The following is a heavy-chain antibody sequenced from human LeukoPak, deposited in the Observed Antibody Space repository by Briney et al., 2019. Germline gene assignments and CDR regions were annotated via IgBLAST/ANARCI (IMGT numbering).Heavy chain of an antibody. J-gene: IGHJ3*02. Sequence: PGGSLSLSCAASGFTLSSYSMNWVRQAPGEVLEWDSYISSNTRIIYYAECVEGRFTIHRDNAKISLYRQMNSLRGEDTAVYYCATNLAAAGQTRGAFGIWGQETSVPVSS. D-gene: IGHD6-13*01. CDR1: GFTLSSYS. CDR3: ATNLAAAGQTRGAFGI. CDR2: ISSNTRII. V-gene: IGHV3-48*01.